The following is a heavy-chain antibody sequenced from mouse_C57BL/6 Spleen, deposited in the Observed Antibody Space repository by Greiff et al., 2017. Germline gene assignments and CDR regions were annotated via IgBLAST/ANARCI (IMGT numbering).Heavy chain of an antibody. V-gene: IGHV1-50*01. Sequence: VQLQQPGAELVKPGASVKLSCKASGYTFTSYWMQWVKQRPGQGLEWIGEIDPSDSYTNYNQKFKGKATLTVDTSSSTADMQLSSLTSEDSAVYYCARLPWGDWGKGTTLTVSS. J-gene: IGHJ2*01. CDR1: GYTFTSYW. CDR3: ARLPWGD. D-gene: IGHD1-1*01. CDR2: IDPSDSYT.